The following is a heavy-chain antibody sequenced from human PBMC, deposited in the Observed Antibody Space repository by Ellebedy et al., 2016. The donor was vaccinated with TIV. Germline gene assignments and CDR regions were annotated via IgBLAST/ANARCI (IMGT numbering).Heavy chain of an antibody. J-gene: IGHJ4*02. CDR2: IYSGGST. CDR3: AKRDRDLVVVVSAHEDY. D-gene: IGHD2-15*01. V-gene: IGHV3-53*01. Sequence: GESLKIFCEASGFTVSASYLSWVRQAPGKGLEWVSTIYSGGSTYYADSVKGRFIISRDNSKNTVYLQMNSLRAEDTAIYYCAKRDRDLVVVVSAHEDYWGQGTLVTASS. CDR1: GFTVSASY.